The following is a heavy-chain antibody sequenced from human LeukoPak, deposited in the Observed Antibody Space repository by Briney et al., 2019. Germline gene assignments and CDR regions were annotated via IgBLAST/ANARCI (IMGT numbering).Heavy chain of an antibody. Sequence: VASVTVSCKASGYTFTSYYMHWVRQAPGQGLEWMGIINPSGGSTSYAQKFQGRVTMTRDTSTSTVYMELSGLRSEDTAVYYCARGEAVADFDYWGQGTLVTVSS. V-gene: IGHV1-46*01. CDR3: ARGEAVADFDY. CDR2: INPSGGST. CDR1: GYTFTSYY. D-gene: IGHD6-19*01. J-gene: IGHJ4*02.